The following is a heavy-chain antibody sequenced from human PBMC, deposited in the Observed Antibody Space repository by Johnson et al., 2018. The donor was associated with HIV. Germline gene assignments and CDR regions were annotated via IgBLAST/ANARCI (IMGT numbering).Heavy chain of an antibody. CDR1: GFIFSDYY. D-gene: IGHD2-21*02. CDR3: ARDPAHCGGDCYPSDAFDI. V-gene: IGHV3-11*04. CDR2: ISSSGGSI. Sequence: QVQLVESGGGLVKPGGSLRLSCAASGFIFSDYYMSWIRQAPGKGLEWVSYISSSGGSIYYADSVKGRFTISRDNAQNSLYLQMNSLRAEDTAVYYCARDPAHCGGDCYPSDAFDIWGQGTMVTVSS. J-gene: IGHJ3*02.